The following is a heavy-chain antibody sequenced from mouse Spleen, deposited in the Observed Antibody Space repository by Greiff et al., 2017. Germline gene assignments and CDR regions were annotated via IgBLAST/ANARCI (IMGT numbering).Heavy chain of an antibody. CDR3: ARRGTGTPDY. CDR1: GYTFYSYW. Sequence: QVQLQQPGAELAKPGASVKLSCKASGYTFYSYWMHWVKQRPGQGLDWIGYINPSSGYANYNQKFKDKATLTADKSSSTAYMQLSSLTYEDSAVYYCARRGTGTPDYWGQGTTLTVSS. CDR2: INPSSGYA. D-gene: IGHD4-1*01. V-gene: IGHV1-7*01. J-gene: IGHJ2*01.